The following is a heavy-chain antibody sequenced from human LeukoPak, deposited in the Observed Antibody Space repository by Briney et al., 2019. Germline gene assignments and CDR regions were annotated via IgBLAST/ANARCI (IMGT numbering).Heavy chain of an antibody. Sequence: ASVKVSCKASGYTFTGYYMHWVRQAPGQGLEWMGWINPNSGGTNYAQKLQGRVTMATDTSTSTAYMELRSLRSDDTAVYYCARDFGYSGSYLADYYYYYGMDVWGQGTTVTVSS. CDR1: GYTFTGYY. D-gene: IGHD1-26*01. J-gene: IGHJ6*02. CDR2: INPNSGGT. CDR3: ARDFGYSGSYLADYYYYYGMDV. V-gene: IGHV1-2*02.